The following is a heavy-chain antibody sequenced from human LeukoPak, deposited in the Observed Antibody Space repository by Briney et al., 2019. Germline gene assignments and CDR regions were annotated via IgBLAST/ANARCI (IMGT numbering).Heavy chain of an antibody. J-gene: IGHJ6*04. CDR1: GGSISSYY. CDR2: IYYSGST. CDR3: ARPYLPGLAAAEFGV. D-gene: IGHD6-13*01. Sequence: PSETLSLTCTVSGGSISSYYWSWIRQPPGKGLEWIGYIYYSGSTNYNPSLKSRVTISVDTSKNEFSLKLNSVTAADTAVYYCARPYLPGLAAAEFGVWGKGTTVTVSS. V-gene: IGHV4-59*01.